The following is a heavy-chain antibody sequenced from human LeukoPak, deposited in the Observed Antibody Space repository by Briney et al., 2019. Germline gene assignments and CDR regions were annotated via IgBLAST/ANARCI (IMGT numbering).Heavy chain of an antibody. CDR1: GFTFSNYS. Sequence: RPGGSLRLSCAAWGFTFSNYSMKWVRQAPGEGLEWVSAISGSGGSTYYADSVKGRFTISIANSKNTLYLQMSILRAEDTAVYYCAKGRPHPRDYLDYWGQGTLVTVSS. J-gene: IGHJ4*02. CDR3: AKGRPHPRDYLDY. V-gene: IGHV3-23*01. CDR2: ISGSGGST.